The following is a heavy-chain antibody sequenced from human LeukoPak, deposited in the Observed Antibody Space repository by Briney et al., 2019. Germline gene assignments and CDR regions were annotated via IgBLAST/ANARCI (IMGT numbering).Heavy chain of an antibody. CDR2: IYYSGST. V-gene: IGHV4-39*07. D-gene: IGHD3-22*01. Sequence: PSETLSLTCTVSGGSISSSSYYWGWIRQPPGKGLEWSGSIYYSGSTYYNPSLKSRVTISVDTSKNQFSLKLSSVTAADTAVYYCARVGLLLPQSPYFDYWGQGTLVTVSS. CDR1: GGSISSSSYY. J-gene: IGHJ4*02. CDR3: ARVGLLLPQSPYFDY.